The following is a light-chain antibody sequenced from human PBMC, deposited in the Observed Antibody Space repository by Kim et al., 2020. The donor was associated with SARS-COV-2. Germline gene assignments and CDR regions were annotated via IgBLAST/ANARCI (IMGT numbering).Light chain of an antibody. CDR3: QQYGDSPRT. CDR1: QSVISNY. CDR2: GAS. Sequence: SPGERATLSCRSSQSVISNYLAWYQHKPGQAPRLLIYGASSRATGIPDRFSGSGSGTDFTLTISRLEPEDFAVYYCQQYGDSPRTFGQGTKVDIK. J-gene: IGKJ1*01. V-gene: IGKV3-20*01.